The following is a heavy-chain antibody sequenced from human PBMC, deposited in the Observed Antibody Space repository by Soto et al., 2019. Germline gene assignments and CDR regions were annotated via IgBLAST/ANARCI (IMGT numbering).Heavy chain of an antibody. J-gene: IGHJ5*02. CDR3: ARAGRLNCFAP. CDR2: IYHSGST. D-gene: IGHD3-10*01. V-gene: IGHV4-30-2*01. Sequence: SETLSLTCTVSGGSISSGGYSWSWIRQPPGKGLEWIGYIYHSGSTYYNPSLKSRVTISVDRSKNQFSLKLSSVTAADTAVYNCARAGRLNCFAPWGQGTRVTVSS. CDR1: GGSISSGGYS.